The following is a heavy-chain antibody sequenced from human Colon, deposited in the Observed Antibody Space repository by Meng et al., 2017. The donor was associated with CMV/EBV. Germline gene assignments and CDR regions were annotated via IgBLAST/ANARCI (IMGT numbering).Heavy chain of an antibody. J-gene: IGHJ6*02. CDR2: VYYNGTT. Sequence: GSLRLSCTVSGASVYSTNHFWSWLRQPPGKGLEWIGYVYYNGTTNYNPSLKSRLAVLMDTSKNQFSLKLKSVTAADTAVYYCASGNARGLNVPPFCTAYSCLKAYFYYGVDVWGQGTTVTVSS. CDR3: ASGNARGLNVPPFCTAYSCLKAYFYYGVDV. D-gene: IGHD3/OR15-3a*01. V-gene: IGHV4-61*01. CDR1: GASVYSTNHF.